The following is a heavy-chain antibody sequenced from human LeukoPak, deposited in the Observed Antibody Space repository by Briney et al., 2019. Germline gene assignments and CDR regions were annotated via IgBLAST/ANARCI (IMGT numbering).Heavy chain of an antibody. CDR1: GYTFTSYY. CDR3: AREVDDYGDYGVPPLLNNFDY. CDR2: INPSGGST. Sequence: ASVKVSCKASGYTFTSYYMHWVRQAPGQGLEWMGIINPSGGSTSYAQKFQGRVTMTRDTSTSTVYMELSSLRSEDTAVYYCAREVDDYGDYGVPPLLNNFDYWGQGTLVTVSS. V-gene: IGHV1-46*03. D-gene: IGHD4-17*01. J-gene: IGHJ4*02.